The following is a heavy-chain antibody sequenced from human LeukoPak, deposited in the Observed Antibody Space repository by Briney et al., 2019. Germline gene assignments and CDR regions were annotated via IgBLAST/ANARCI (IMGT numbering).Heavy chain of an antibody. J-gene: IGHJ6*03. V-gene: IGHV3-21*04. CDR1: GFTFSSYS. D-gene: IGHD6-25*01. CDR3: ARWDSSGWDGAYYYYYMDV. Sequence: PGGSLRLSCAASGFTFSSYSMNWVRQAPGKGLEWVSSISSSSSCIYYADSVKGRFTISRDNAKNSLYLQMNSLRAADTAVYYCARWDSSGWDGAYYYYYMDVWGKGTTVTVSS. CDR2: ISSSSSCI.